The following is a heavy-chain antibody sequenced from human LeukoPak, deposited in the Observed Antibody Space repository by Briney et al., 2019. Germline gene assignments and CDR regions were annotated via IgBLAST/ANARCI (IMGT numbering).Heavy chain of an antibody. CDR2: INPNSGGT. J-gene: IGHJ4*02. V-gene: IGHV1-2*06. CDR1: GCTFTGYY. Sequence: ASVKVSCKASGCTFTGYYMHWVRQAPGQGLEWMGRINPNSGGTNYAQKFQGRVTMTRDTSISTAYMELSRLRSDDTAVYYCASWGTEDYYYGSGGFDYWGQGTLVTVSS. D-gene: IGHD3-10*01. CDR3: ASWGTEDYYYGSGGFDY.